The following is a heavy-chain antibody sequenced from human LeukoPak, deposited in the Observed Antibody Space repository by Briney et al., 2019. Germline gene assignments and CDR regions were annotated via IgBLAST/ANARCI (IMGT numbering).Heavy chain of an antibody. CDR3: ARALGYCSGGSCTRGYNWFDP. CDR1: GYTFTSYA. CDR2: INAGNGNT. Sequence: ASVKVSCKASGYTFTSYAMHWVRQAPGQRLEWMGWINAGNGNTKYSQKFQGRVTITRDTSASTAYMELSSLRSEDTAVYYCARALGYCSGGSCTRGYNWFDPWGQGTLVTVPS. D-gene: IGHD2-15*01. V-gene: IGHV1-3*01. J-gene: IGHJ5*02.